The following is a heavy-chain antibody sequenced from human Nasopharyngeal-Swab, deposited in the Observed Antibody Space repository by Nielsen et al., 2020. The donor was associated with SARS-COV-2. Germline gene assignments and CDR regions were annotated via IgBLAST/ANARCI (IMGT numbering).Heavy chain of an antibody. D-gene: IGHD3-10*01. CDR2: IYPGDSDT. CDR3: AITMFPGVISFYYYGMDV. J-gene: IGHJ6*02. V-gene: IGHV5-51*01. Sequence: VRQMPGKGLVWMGIIYPGDSDTRYSPTFQGQFTISADKTISTAYLQWSNLKASNTAIYYCAITMFPGVISFYYYGMDVWGQGTTVTVSS.